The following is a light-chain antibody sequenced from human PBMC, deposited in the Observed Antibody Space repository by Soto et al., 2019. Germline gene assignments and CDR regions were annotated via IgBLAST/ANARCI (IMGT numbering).Light chain of an antibody. CDR1: QSVSSN. CDR3: QEYHNWPPMNT. Sequence: EIVMTQSPATLYASQWERATLSCTASQSVSSNLAWYQQKPGQAPRLLIYGASTRATGIPARFSGSGSGTEFTLTISSLESEDFAVYYCQEYHNWPPMNTVGQGAKLEIK. CDR2: GAS. J-gene: IGKJ2*01. V-gene: IGKV3-15*01.